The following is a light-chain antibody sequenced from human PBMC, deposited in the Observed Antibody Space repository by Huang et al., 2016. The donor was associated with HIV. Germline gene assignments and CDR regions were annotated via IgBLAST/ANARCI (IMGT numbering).Light chain of an antibody. CDR2: EVS. CDR3: MQGKHFPRT. Sequence: DIAMIQTPLSLSVTPGLPASIPCKSSQSLLHSDGKTYLYWYLQKPGQSPHLLIYEVSSRLSGVPDRFSGSGSGTDFTLKISRVEAEDVGVYYCMQGKHFPRTFGQGTKVEIK. V-gene: IGKV2-29*02. J-gene: IGKJ1*01. CDR1: QSLLHSDGKTY.